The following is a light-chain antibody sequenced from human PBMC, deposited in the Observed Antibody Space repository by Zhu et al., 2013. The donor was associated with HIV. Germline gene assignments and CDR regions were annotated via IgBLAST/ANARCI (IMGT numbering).Light chain of an antibody. J-gene: IGKJ2*01. CDR2: GAS. Sequence: EIVLTQSPVTLSVSPGERVILSCRASQSVASNLAWYQQRPGQAPRLLIYGASGRATGVADRFSGAGSGTDFTLTINRLEPDDFAVYYCQQYGRSPYNFGQGTRLDIK. CDR1: QSVASN. CDR3: QQYGRSPYN. V-gene: IGKV3-20*01.